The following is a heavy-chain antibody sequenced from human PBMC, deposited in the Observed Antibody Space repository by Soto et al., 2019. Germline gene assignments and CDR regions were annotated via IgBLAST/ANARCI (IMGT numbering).Heavy chain of an antibody. CDR3: ARDPGTTRFDY. D-gene: IGHD1-1*01. J-gene: IGHJ4*02. CDR1: GFTFSTYS. Sequence: PGGSLRLSCAASGFTFSTYSMNWVRQAPGKGLEWVSYISSSGSSIYYADSVKGRFTISRDNAKNSLYLQMNSLRGEDTAVYYCARDPGTTRFDYWGQGTLVTVPS. CDR2: ISSSGSSI. V-gene: IGHV3-48*01.